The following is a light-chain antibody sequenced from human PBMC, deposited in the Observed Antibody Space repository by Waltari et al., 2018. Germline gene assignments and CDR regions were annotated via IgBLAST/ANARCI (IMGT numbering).Light chain of an antibody. CDR3: GTWDSTLSVEV. J-gene: IGLJ2*01. CDR1: SSTVGNNS. Sequence: QSMLTQPPSVSAAPGQRVTISCSGSSSTVGNNSASWYQQLPGTAPKLLIYDNVERPSGIPDRFSGSKSGTSATLGITGLQTGDEADYYCGTWDSTLSVEVFGAGTKLTVL. CDR2: DNV. V-gene: IGLV1-51*01.